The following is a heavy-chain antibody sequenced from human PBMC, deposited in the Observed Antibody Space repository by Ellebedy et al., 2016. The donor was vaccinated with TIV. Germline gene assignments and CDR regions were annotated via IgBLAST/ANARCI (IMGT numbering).Heavy chain of an antibody. CDR2: IRSSINSI. CDR3: ARGGAGFDSMNRELSFDS. D-gene: IGHD1-26*01. CDR1: GFTFSNAW. J-gene: IGHJ4*02. Sequence: GESLKISCAASGFTFSNAWMNWFRQAPGKGLEWVAFIRSSINSISYADSVKGRFTISRDDAENSLYLQMNSLRDEDTALYYCARGGAGFDSMNRELSFDSWGQGTLVIVSS. V-gene: IGHV3-48*02.